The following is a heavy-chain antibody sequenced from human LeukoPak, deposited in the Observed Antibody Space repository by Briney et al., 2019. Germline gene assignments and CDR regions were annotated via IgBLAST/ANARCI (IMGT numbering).Heavy chain of an antibody. J-gene: IGHJ4*02. V-gene: IGHV4-4*07. Sequence: SETLSLTCTVSGASISSYDWSWIRQSAGKGLEWIGLIYTSGTTNYNPSLKSRVTISVDTSKNQFSLKLSSVTAADTAVYYCASRGYGGKLDYWGQGTLVTVSS. D-gene: IGHD4-23*01. CDR1: GASISSYD. CDR3: ASRGYGGKLDY. CDR2: IYTSGTT.